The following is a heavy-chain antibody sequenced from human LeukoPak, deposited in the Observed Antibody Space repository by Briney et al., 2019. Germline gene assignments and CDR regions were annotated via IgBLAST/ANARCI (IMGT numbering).Heavy chain of an antibody. J-gene: IGHJ5*02. CDR2: IYYSGRT. D-gene: IGHD3-9*01. CDR1: GGSINSYY. V-gene: IGHV4-59*01. CDR3: ARGDTYYDILTGYYWVNWFDP. Sequence: PSETLSLTCTVSGGSINSYYWSWIRQPPGKGLEWIGYIYYSGRTKYNPSLESRVTISLDTSKNQLSLKLSSVTAADTAVYYCARGDTYYDILTGYYWVNWFDPWGQGTLVTVSS.